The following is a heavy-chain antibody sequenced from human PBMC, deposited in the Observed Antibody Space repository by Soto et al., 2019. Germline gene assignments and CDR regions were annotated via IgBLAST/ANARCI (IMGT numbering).Heavy chain of an antibody. CDR3: ARSVRLGDLALRY. Sequence: QVQLQESGPGLVKPSQTLSLTCTVSGGSITSGDYYWSWIRQHPGKGLEWIGYISYIGRTYYNPSLKSRVTISVDTSKNQSSLKLSSVTAADTAVYYCARSVRLGDLALRYWGQGTLVTVSS. J-gene: IGHJ4*02. CDR1: GGSITSGDYY. D-gene: IGHD3-16*02. V-gene: IGHV4-31*03. CDR2: ISYIGRT.